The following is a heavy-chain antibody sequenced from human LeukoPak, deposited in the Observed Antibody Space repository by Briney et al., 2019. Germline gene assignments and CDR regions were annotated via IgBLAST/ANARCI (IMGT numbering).Heavy chain of an antibody. V-gene: IGHV3-7*05. CDR1: GFTFSNYW. CDR3: VRGFSGSASY. J-gene: IGHJ4*02. CDR2: MNQDGGET. Sequence: GGSLRLSCAASGFTFSNYWMNWVRQAPGKGLECVANMNQDGGETYYLDSVKGRFTISRDNAKNSLCLQMNSLRVEDTAMYYCVRGFSGSASYWGQGTLATVSS. D-gene: IGHD5-12*01.